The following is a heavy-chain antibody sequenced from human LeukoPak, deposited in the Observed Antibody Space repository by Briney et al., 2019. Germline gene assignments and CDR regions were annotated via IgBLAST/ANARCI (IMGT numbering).Heavy chain of an antibody. J-gene: IGHJ4*02. CDR2: INHSGST. CDR1: GGSISSSSYY. Sequence: SETLSLTCTVSGGSISSSSYYWSWIRQPPGKGLEWIGEINHSGSTNYNPSLKSRVTISVDTSKNQFSLKLSSVTAADTAVYYCARGNGYYGSGSYLHWGQGTLVTVSS. V-gene: IGHV4-39*07. D-gene: IGHD3-10*01. CDR3: ARGNGYYGSGSYLH.